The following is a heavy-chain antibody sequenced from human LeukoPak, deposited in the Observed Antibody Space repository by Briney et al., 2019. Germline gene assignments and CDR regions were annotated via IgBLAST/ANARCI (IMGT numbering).Heavy chain of an antibody. CDR1: GYTFTSYD. D-gene: IGHD3-3*01. Sequence: GASVKVSCKASGYTFTSYDINWVRQAIGQGLEWVGWMNPNSGNTVYAQKLQGRVTMTTDTSTSTAYMELRSLRSDDTAVYYRAREGTRVRYYDFWSGYYSPDDYYYYMDVWGKGTTVTVSS. CDR2: MNPNSGNT. J-gene: IGHJ6*03. CDR3: AREGTRVRYYDFWSGYYSPDDYYYYMDV. V-gene: IGHV1-8*02.